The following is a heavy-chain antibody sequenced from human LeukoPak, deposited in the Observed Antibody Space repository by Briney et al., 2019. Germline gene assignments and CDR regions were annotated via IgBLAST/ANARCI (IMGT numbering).Heavy chain of an antibody. V-gene: IGHV3-23*01. J-gene: IGHJ4*02. CDR1: GFTFSSYA. CDR2: ISGSGGST. D-gene: IGHD3-9*01. CDR3: AKDNWLLSYFDY. Sequence: GGSLRLSCAASGFTFSSYAMSWVRRAPGKGLEWVSAISGSGGSTYYADSVKGRFTISRDNSKNTLYLQMNSLRAEDTAVYYCAKDNWLLSYFDYWGQGTLVTVSS.